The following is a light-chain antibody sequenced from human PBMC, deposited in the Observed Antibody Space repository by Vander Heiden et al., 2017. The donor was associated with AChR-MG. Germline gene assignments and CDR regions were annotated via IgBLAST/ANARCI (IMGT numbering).Light chain of an antibody. Sequence: DIVMTQSPLSLSVTPGEPASIPCKSGQSLLHSNGNKYLNWYLRKTGQVPQLLIYLGSTRASGVSDRFSCSGSGTDFTLKISRVEADDVGVYYCLQSLDTPFTFGPWTKVDIK. CDR3: LQSLDTPFT. V-gene: IGKV2-28*01. J-gene: IGKJ3*01. CDR2: LGS. CDR1: QSLLHSNGNKY.